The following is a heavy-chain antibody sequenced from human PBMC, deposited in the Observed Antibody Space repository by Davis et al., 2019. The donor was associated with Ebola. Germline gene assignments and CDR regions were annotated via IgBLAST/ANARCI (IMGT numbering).Heavy chain of an antibody. D-gene: IGHD3-22*01. J-gene: IGHJ5*02. CDR1: GYTFTGYY. CDR3: ARCITMIVVESWFDP. V-gene: IGHV1-18*04. CDR2: ISAYNGNT. Sequence: ASVKVSCKASGYTFTGYYMHWVRQAPGQGLEWMGWISAYNGNTNYAQKLQGRVTMTTDTSTSTAYMELRSLRSDDTAVYYGARCITMIVVESWFDPWGQGTLVTVSS.